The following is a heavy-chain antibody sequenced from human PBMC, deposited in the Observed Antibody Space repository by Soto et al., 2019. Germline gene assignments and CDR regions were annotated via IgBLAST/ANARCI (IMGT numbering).Heavy chain of an antibody. D-gene: IGHD2-2*01. Sequence: GGSLRLSCAASGFTFSSYWMHWVRQAPGKGLVWVSRINSVGSSTSYADSVKGRFTISRDNAKNTLYLQLNSLGADDIAWYYLVRSVTVVVPAAMSAIDYWGQGTLVTVSS. V-gene: IGHV3-74*01. CDR3: VRSVTVVVPAAMSAIDY. J-gene: IGHJ4*02. CDR2: INSVGSST. CDR1: GFTFSSYW.